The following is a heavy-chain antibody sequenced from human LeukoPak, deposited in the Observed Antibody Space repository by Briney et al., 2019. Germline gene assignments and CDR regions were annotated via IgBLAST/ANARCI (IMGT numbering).Heavy chain of an antibody. J-gene: IGHJ5*02. V-gene: IGHV3-23*01. Sequence: PGRSLRLSCAASGFPFSSYGMHWVRQAPGKGLEWVSAISGSGGSTYYADSVKGRFTISRDNSKNTLYLQMNSLRAEDTAVYYCAKDVWFDPWGQGTLVTVSS. CDR2: ISGSGGST. CDR3: AKDVWFDP. CDR1: GFPFSSYG.